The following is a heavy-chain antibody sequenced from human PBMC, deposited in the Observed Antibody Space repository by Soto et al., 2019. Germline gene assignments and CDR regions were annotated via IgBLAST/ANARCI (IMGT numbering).Heavy chain of an antibody. Sequence: EVQLVESGGGLVQPGGSLRLSCAASGFTFSSYWMHWVRQAPGKGLVWVSRITSDGSDTTYADSVKGRFTISRDNAKNTLLLQLNSLRAEDTAVYHCARDKVPFYGPGSFAYWGQGTLVTVSS. CDR3: ARDKVPFYGPGSFAY. CDR2: ITSDGSDT. D-gene: IGHD3-10*01. V-gene: IGHV3-74*01. CDR1: GFTFSSYW. J-gene: IGHJ4*02.